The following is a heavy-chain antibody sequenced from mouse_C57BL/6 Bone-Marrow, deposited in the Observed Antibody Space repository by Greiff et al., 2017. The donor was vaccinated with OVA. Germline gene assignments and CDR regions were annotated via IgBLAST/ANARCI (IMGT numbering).Heavy chain of an antibody. V-gene: IGHV8-8*01. D-gene: IGHD2-1*01. J-gene: IGHJ1*03. CDR2: IWWDDDK. Sequence: QVTLKESGPGILQPSQTLSLTCSFSGFSLSTFGMGVGWIRQPSGKGLDWLAHIWWDDDKYYNPVLKSRLTISKETSKNQVFLKIANVDTADTATYYCARDYGNYWYFDVWGTGTTVTVSS. CDR3: ARDYGNYWYFDV. CDR1: GFSLSTFGMG.